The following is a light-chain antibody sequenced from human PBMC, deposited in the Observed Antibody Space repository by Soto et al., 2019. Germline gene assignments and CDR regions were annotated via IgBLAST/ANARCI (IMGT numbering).Light chain of an antibody. V-gene: IGLV2-14*03. CDR3: SSYTSSSTVV. Sequence: QSALTQPASVSGSPGQSITISCTGTSSDVGGYNYVSWYQQHPGKAPKLMIYDVSYRPSGVSNRFSGSESGNTASLTISGLQADDEADYYCSSYTSSSTVVFGGGTKLTVL. CDR2: DVS. J-gene: IGLJ3*02. CDR1: SSDVGGYNY.